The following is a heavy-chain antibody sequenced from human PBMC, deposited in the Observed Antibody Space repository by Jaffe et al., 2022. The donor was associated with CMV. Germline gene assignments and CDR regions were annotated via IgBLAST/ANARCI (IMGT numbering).Heavy chain of an antibody. Sequence: EVQLVESGGGLVQPGGSLRLSCAASGFTFSSYWMHWVRQAPGKGLVWVSRINSDGSSTSYADSVKGRFTISRDNAKNTLYLQMNSLRAEDTAVYYCARAFPDLGYCTNGVCPVWGKGTTVTVSS. CDR3: ARAFPDLGYCTNGVCPV. J-gene: IGHJ6*04. V-gene: IGHV3-74*01. CDR1: GFTFSSYW. D-gene: IGHD2-8*01. CDR2: INSDGSST.